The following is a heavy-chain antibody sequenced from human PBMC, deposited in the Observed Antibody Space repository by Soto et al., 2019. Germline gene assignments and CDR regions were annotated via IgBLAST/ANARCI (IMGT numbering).Heavy chain of an antibody. J-gene: IGHJ6*03. CDR2: ISSSSSTI. D-gene: IGHD3-10*01. CDR3: ARDRGGLWGVDYYYMDV. V-gene: IGHV3-48*01. Sequence: GGSLRLSCAASGFTFSSYSMNWVRQAPGKGLEWVSYISSSSSTIYYADSVKGRFTISRDNAKNSLYLQMNSLRAEDTAVYYCARDRGGLWGVDYYYMDVWGKGTTVTVSS. CDR1: GFTFSSYS.